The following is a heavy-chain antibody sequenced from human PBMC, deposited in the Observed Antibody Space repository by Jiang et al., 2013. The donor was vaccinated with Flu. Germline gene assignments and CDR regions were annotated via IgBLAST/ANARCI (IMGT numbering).Heavy chain of an antibody. CDR2: IYWDDDK. J-gene: IGHJ3*01. CDR3: AHRRGLWGAFDV. D-gene: IGHD3-16*01. V-gene: IGHV2-5*02. CDR1: GFSLTTSGVG. Sequence: TLTCTFSGFSLTTSGVGVGWIRQPPGKALEWLALIYWDDDKRYSPSLKSRLTITKDTSKNQVVLTMTNMDPLDTAIYYCAHRRGLWGAFDVWGQGTMVTVSS.